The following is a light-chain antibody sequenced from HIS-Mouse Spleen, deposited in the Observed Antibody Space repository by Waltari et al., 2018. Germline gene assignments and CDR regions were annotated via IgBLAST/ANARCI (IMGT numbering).Light chain of an antibody. CDR3: SSYAGSNRV. Sequence: QSALTQPPSASGSPGQSVTISCTGTSIDVGGYNYVPWYQQHPGKAPKLMIYEVSKRPSGVPDRFSGSKSGNTASLTVSGLQAEDEADYYCSSYAGSNRVFGGGTKLTVL. CDR1: SIDVGGYNY. J-gene: IGLJ2*01. CDR2: EVS. V-gene: IGLV2-8*01.